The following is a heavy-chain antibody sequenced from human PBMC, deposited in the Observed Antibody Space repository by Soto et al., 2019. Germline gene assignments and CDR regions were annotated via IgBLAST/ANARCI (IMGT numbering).Heavy chain of an antibody. CDR2: IIPIFGTA. CDR3: ARGPVTMIVVVHDNYFDY. CDR1: GGTFSSYA. V-gene: IGHV1-69*12. Sequence: QVQLVQSGAEVTKPGSSVKVSCKASGGTFSSYAISWVRQAPGQGLEWMGGIIPIFGTANYAQKFQGRVTITADESTSTAYMELSSLRSEDTAVYYCARGPVTMIVVVHDNYFDYWGQGTLVTVSS. D-gene: IGHD3-22*01. J-gene: IGHJ4*02.